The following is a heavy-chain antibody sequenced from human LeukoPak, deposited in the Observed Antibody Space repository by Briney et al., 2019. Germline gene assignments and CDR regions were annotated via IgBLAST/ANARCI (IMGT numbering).Heavy chain of an antibody. D-gene: IGHD1-26*01. CDR1: GFTFSSYA. J-gene: IGHJ3*02. CDR3: AKDLKRWALLPDAFDI. V-gene: IGHV3-23*01. Sequence: GGSLRLSCAASGFTFSSYAMSWVRQAPGKGLEWVSAISGSGGSTYYADSVKGRYTISRDNSKNTLYLQMNSLRAEDTAVYYCAKDLKRWALLPDAFDIWGQGTMVTVSS. CDR2: ISGSGGST.